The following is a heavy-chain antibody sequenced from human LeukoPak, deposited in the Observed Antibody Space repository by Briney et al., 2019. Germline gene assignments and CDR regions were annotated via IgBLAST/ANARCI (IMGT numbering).Heavy chain of an antibody. Sequence: PGGSLRLSCAASGFTFSSYDMNWVRQAPGKGLKWVSYISSSSNTIYYADSVKGRFTVSRDNAKNSLYLQMNSLRAEDTALYYCARGVATITRRYFDYWGQGTLVTVSS. D-gene: IGHD5-12*01. V-gene: IGHV3-48*03. J-gene: IGHJ4*02. CDR1: GFTFSSYD. CDR3: ARGVATITRRYFDY. CDR2: ISSSSNTI.